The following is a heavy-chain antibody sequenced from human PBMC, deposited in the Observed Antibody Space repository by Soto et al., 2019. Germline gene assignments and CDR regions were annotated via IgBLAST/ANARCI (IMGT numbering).Heavy chain of an antibody. Sequence: GGSLRLSCVASGFTFSNYPMNWVRQAPGKGLEWVSYIDSSSTIIYYADSVRGRFTISRDNARNSLYLQMNSLTDEDTAVYYCARGPGSGHFYDYWGQGTPVTVSS. V-gene: IGHV3-48*02. CDR2: IDSSSTII. CDR3: ARGPGSGHFYDY. J-gene: IGHJ4*02. CDR1: GFTFSNYP. D-gene: IGHD2-15*01.